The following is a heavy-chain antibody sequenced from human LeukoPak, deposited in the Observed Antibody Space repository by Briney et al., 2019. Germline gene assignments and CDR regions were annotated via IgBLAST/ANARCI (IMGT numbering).Heavy chain of an antibody. J-gene: IGHJ4*02. CDR3: ARAKDYGGNAPCRVDY. D-gene: IGHD4-23*01. Sequence: SETLSLTCAVSGGSFSGYYWSWIRQPPGKGLEWIGEINHSGSTTYNPSLKSRVNISVDTSKKQFSLKLSSVTAADTAVYYCARAKDYGGNAPCRVDYWGQGTLVTVSS. V-gene: IGHV4-34*01. CDR1: GGSFSGYY. CDR2: INHSGST.